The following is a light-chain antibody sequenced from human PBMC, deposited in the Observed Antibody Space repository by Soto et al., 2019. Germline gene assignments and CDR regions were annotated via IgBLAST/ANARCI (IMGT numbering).Light chain of an antibody. CDR1: QSLNSD. CDR3: QQYNSWPLT. V-gene: IGKV3-15*01. CDR2: SAS. J-gene: IGKJ4*01. Sequence: ETVMTQSPATLSMSPGERATLSCRASQSLNSDLAWYQQKPGQAPRLLIYSASTRATGIPGRFSGSGSGTEFTLTISSLQSEDFAVYYCQQYNSWPLTFGGGTKVDIK.